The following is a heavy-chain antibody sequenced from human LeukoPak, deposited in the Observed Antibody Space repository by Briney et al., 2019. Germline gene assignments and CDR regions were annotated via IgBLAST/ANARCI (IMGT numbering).Heavy chain of an antibody. CDR1: GYSFSTYW. V-gene: IGHV5-51*01. CDR3: GRYPPGYYAMDV. Sequence: GESLKISCKGSGYSFSTYWIGWVRHMPGKGLEWMGIISPGESKTRYSPSFQRQVTISVDKSISTTYLQWSSLKGSDTAMYYCGRYPPGYYAMDVWGEGTTVTVPS. J-gene: IGHJ6*02. CDR2: ISPGESKT.